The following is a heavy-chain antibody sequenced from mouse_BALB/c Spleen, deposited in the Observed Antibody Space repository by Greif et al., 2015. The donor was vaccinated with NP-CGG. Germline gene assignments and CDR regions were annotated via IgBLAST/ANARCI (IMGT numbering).Heavy chain of an antibody. CDR1: GYTFTSYW. CDR2: INPSTGYT. CDR3: ARSEITTHY. V-gene: IGHV1-7*01. Sequence: VKLQESGAELAKPGASVKMSCKASGYTFTSYWMHWVKQRPGQGLEWIGYINPSTGYTEYNQKFKDKATLSADKSSSTAYMQLSSLTSEDSAVYYCARSEITTHYWGQGTTLTVSS. J-gene: IGHJ2*01. D-gene: IGHD2-4*01.